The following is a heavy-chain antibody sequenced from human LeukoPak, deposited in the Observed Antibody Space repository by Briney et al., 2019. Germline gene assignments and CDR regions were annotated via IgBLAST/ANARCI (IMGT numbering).Heavy chain of an antibody. Sequence: GGSLRLSCAASGFTFSTYAMSWVRQAPRKGLEWVSAISGSGGSTYYADSVKGRFTISRDNSKNTLYLQMNSLRAEDTALYYCAKYPVHILTDYYITFDYWGQGTLVTVSS. V-gene: IGHV3-23*01. CDR1: GFTFSTYA. D-gene: IGHD3-9*01. CDR2: ISGSGGST. CDR3: AKYPVHILTDYYITFDY. J-gene: IGHJ4*02.